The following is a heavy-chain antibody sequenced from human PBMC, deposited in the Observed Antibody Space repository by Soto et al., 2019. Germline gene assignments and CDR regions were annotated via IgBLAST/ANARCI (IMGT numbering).Heavy chain of an antibody. Sequence: GGSLRLSCAASGFTFSSYAMSWVRQAPGKGLEWVSAISGSGGSTYYADSVKGRFTISRDNSKNTLYLQMNSLRAEDTAVYYCAKTWEMVRGVIIGAFDIWGQGTMVT. V-gene: IGHV3-23*01. CDR1: GFTFSSYA. J-gene: IGHJ3*02. CDR2: ISGSGGST. CDR3: AKTWEMVRGVIIGAFDI. D-gene: IGHD3-10*01.